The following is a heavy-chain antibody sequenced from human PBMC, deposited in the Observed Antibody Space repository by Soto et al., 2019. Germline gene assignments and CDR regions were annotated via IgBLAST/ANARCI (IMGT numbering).Heavy chain of an antibody. CDR2: INAGNGNT. V-gene: IGHV1-3*01. D-gene: IGHD3-16*01. CDR1: GYTFTTYA. CDR3: ARDIPGGGPFDY. J-gene: IGHJ4*02. Sequence: QVQLVQSGAEVKKPGASVKVSCKASGYTFTTYAMHWVRQAPGQRLEWMGWINAGNGNTKYSQHFQGRVTITRDTAASTAYMGLSSLRSEDTAVYYCARDIPGGGPFDYWGQGTLVTVSS.